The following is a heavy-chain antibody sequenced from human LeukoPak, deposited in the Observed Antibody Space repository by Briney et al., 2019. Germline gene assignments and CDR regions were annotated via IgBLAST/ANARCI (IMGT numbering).Heavy chain of an antibody. CDR1: GGSISSYY. V-gene: IGHV4-59*01. CDR3: ARAPLRYYYYYMDV. J-gene: IGHJ6*03. Sequence: SETLSLTXTVSGGSISSYYWSWIRQPPGKGLEWIGYIYYSWSTNYNPSLKSRVTISVATSKNQFCLKLSSVTAADTAVYYCARAPLRYYYYYMDVWGKGTTVTVSS. CDR2: IYYSWST.